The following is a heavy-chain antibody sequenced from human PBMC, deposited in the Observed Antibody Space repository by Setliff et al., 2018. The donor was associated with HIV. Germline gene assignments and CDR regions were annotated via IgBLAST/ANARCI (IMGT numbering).Heavy chain of an antibody. Sequence: GGSLRLSCTASGFTFGDYAMSWVRQAPGKGLEWVGFIRSKAYGGTTEYAASVKGRFTISRDDSKSIAYLQMNSLKIEDTAVYYCTRAIAAAPLGWYYGMDVWGQGTTVTVSS. CDR1: GFTFGDYA. CDR2: IRSKAYGGTT. D-gene: IGHD6-13*01. J-gene: IGHJ6*02. V-gene: IGHV3-49*04. CDR3: TRAIAAAPLGWYYGMDV.